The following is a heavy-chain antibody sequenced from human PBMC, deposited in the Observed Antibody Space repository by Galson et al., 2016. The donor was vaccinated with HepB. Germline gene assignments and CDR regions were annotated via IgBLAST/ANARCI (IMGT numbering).Heavy chain of an antibody. J-gene: IGHJ1*01. D-gene: IGHD2-15*01. CDR2: LSYDGNDE. CDR1: GFAFSSYA. Sequence: SLRLSCAASGFAFSSYALHWVRQAPGKGLEWVAGLSYDGNDEYNADSVKGRFTISRDNSKNMLYLQMNSLRADDTALYFCAAGNAVVVDWGQGTLVTVSS. CDR3: AAGNAVVVD. V-gene: IGHV3-30-3*01.